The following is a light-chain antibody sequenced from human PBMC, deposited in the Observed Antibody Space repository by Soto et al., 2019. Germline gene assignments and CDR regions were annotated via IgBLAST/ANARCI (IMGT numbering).Light chain of an antibody. CDR1: ESISND. V-gene: IGKV1-39*01. Sequence: DIQMTQSPSSLSASVGDRVTITCQASESISNDLHWYQQKPGKAPKILIYAASTLQSGVPSRFSGSGSGTYFTLTISSLQPEDFATYYCQQSYTASPYTFGQGTKLQIK. CDR2: AAS. J-gene: IGKJ2*01. CDR3: QQSYTASPYT.